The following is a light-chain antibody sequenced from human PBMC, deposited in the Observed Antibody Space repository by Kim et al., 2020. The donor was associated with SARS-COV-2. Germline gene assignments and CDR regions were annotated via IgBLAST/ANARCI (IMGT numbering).Light chain of an antibody. CDR1: SSNIGSNN. CDR2: RNN. CDR3: AAWDDSLNGVV. J-gene: IGLJ2*01. Sequence: GQRVTISCSGRSSNIGSNNVNWYQQLPGTAPKLLIYRNNQRPSGIPDRFSGSKSGTSASLAISGLQSEDEADYYCAAWDDSLNGVVFGGGTKLTVL. V-gene: IGLV1-44*01.